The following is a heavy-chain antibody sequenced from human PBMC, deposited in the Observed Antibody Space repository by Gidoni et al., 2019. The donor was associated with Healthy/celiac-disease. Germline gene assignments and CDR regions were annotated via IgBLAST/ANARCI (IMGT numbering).Heavy chain of an antibody. CDR1: GYTFTSYA. J-gene: IGHJ6*02. Sequence: QVQLVQSGAEVKKPGASVKVSCQASGYTFTSYAMHWVRQAPGQMLEWMGWINACNGNTKYSQKCQGRVIITRDKSASTADMERRSRRSEEKAVYYCARRGPAGLYGMDVWGQGTTVTVSS. CDR3: ARRGPAGLYGMDV. V-gene: IGHV1-3*01. D-gene: IGHD6-19*01. CDR2: INACNGNT.